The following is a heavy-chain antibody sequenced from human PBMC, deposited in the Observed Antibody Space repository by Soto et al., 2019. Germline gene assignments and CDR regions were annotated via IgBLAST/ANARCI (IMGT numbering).Heavy chain of an antibody. V-gene: IGHV1-58*01. J-gene: IGHJ6*02. CDR1: GFTFTSSA. CDR3: ARTYYYDSSGYPYPKYYYGMDV. D-gene: IGHD3-22*01. Sequence: ASVKVSCKASGFTFTSSAVQWVRQARGQRLEWIGWIVVGSGNTNYAQKFQERVTITRDMSTSTAYMELSSLRSEDTAVYYCARTYYYDSSGYPYPKYYYGMDVWGQGTTVTVPS. CDR2: IVVGSGNT.